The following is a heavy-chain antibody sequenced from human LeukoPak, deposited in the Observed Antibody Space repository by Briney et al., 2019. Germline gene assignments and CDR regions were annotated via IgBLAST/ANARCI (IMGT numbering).Heavy chain of an antibody. Sequence: ASVKVSCKASGYTFTTYRITWVRQAPGQGLEWMGWYSGFNDDTNYAQKFQGRVIMTTDKSTSTAYLELRSLTPDDTAVYYCARLSYEREGRWGQGSLAIVCS. V-gene: IGHV1-18*01. J-gene: IGHJ4*02. CDR2: YSGFNDDT. CDR3: ARLSYEREGR. D-gene: IGHD3-3*01. CDR1: GYTFTTYR.